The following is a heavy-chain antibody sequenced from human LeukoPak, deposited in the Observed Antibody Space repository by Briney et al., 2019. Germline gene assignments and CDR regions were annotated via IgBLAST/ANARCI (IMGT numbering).Heavy chain of an antibody. CDR1: GFTLSDSA. V-gene: IGHV3-73*01. D-gene: IGHD1-26*01. Sequence: GGSLRLSCAASGFTLSDSAIHWVRQASGKGLEWVGLIDRPAKSYATAYGASVGGRFTISRDDSKNTAHLQMDSLKTEDTALYYCTRDRGTYNWLDPWGQGTLVTVSS. CDR3: TRDRGTYNWLDP. CDR2: IDRPAKSYAT. J-gene: IGHJ5*02.